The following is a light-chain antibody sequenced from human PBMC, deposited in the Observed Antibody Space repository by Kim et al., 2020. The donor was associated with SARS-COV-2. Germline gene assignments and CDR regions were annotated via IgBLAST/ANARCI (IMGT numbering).Light chain of an antibody. CDR3: QKHNSAPWT. J-gene: IGKJ1*01. Sequence: ASGGDRVTITCRASQDIANSLAWYQQKPGKVPKLLIYAASTLQSGVPSRFSGSGSGTQFTLTIGSLQTEDVATYYCQKHNSAPWTFGPGTKVDIK. V-gene: IGKV1-27*01. CDR1: QDIANS. CDR2: AAS.